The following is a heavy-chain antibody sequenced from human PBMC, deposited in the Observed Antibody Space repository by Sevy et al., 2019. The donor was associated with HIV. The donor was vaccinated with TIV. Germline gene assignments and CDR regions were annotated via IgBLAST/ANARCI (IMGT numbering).Heavy chain of an antibody. CDR1: GFTFSSYG. Sequence: GGSLRLSCAASGFTFSSYGMHWVRQAPGKGLEWVAVISYDGSNKYYADSVKGRFTISRDNSKNTMYLQMNSLRAEDTANYYCAKSDGSESYYSYYYYYGMDVWGQGTTVTVSS. CDR3: AKSDGSESYYSYYYYYGMDV. CDR2: ISYDGSNK. D-gene: IGHD3-10*01. V-gene: IGHV3-30*18. J-gene: IGHJ6*02.